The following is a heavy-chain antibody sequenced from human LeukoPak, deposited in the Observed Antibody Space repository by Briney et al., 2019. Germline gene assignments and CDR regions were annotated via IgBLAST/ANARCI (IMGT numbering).Heavy chain of an antibody. CDR3: ARDRGYSGYDLADYYFDY. CDR1: GGSISSYY. V-gene: IGHV4-59*12. D-gene: IGHD5-12*01. J-gene: IGHJ4*02. Sequence: PSETLSLTCTVSGGSISSYYWSWIRQPPGKGLEWIGYIYYSGSTNYNPSLKSRVTISVDTSKNQFSLKLSSVTAADTAVYYCARDRGYSGYDLADYYFDYWGQGTLVTVSS. CDR2: IYYSGST.